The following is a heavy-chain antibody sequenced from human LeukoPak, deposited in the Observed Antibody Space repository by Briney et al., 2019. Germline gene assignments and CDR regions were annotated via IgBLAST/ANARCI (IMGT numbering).Heavy chain of an antibody. Sequence: SETLSLTCTVSGGSISSYYWSWIRQPPGKGLEWIGYIYYSGSTNYNPSLKSRVTISVDTSKNQFSLKLSSVTAADTAVYYCRGIVGATNDYYFDYWGQGTLVTVSS. CDR1: GGSISSYY. J-gene: IGHJ4*02. V-gene: IGHV4-59*01. CDR3: RGIVGATNDYYFDY. D-gene: IGHD1-26*01. CDR2: IYYSGST.